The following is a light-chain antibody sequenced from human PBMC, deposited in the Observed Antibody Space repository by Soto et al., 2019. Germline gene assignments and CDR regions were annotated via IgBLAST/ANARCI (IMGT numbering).Light chain of an antibody. J-gene: IGKJ5*01. CDR3: QKYDDYPLT. CDR2: GAS. CDR1: QDIRHY. V-gene: IGKV1-16*01. Sequence: DLQMTQSPSSLSASVGDRVSISCRASQDIRHYVAWFQQKPGKAPKSLIYGASSLQSGVPSRFSGSGYGTYFTLTISSLQPEDFATYYCQKYDDYPLTFGQGTRLE.